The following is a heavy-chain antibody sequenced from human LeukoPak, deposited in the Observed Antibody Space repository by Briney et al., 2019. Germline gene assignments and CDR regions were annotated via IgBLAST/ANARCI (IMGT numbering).Heavy chain of an antibody. Sequence: PSETLSLTCTVSGGSISGYYWSWIRQPPGKGLEWIGHMSYSGITTYNPSLKSRGTISGDTSKNQFFLKLTSVTAADTAVYYCARLYYSGSGRFDYWGQGTLVTVSS. J-gene: IGHJ4*02. CDR2: MSYSGIT. CDR1: GGSISGYY. D-gene: IGHD3-10*01. V-gene: IGHV4-59*01. CDR3: ARLYYSGSGRFDY.